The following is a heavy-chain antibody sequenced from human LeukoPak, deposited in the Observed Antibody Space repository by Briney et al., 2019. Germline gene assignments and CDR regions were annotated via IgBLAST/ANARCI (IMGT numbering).Heavy chain of an antibody. J-gene: IGHJ4*02. V-gene: IGHV4-39*01. Sequence: SETLSLTCTVSGGSISSDSYSWGWIRQPPGKGLEWIGTIFYSGVTYYNPSLKSRVTISVDTSKNQFSLKLSSVTAADTAVYSCARCASSRFVDYWGRGTLVTVSS. D-gene: IGHD6-6*01. CDR1: GGSISSDSYS. CDR3: ARCASSRFVDY. CDR2: IFYSGVT.